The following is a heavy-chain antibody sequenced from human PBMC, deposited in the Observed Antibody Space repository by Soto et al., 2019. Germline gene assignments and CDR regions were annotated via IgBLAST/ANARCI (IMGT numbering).Heavy chain of an antibody. CDR1: GFIFSSHW. V-gene: IGHV3-7*04. J-gene: IGHJ6*02. CDR2: IKQDGSEK. Sequence: EVQLVESGGGLVQPGGSLRLSCAASGFIFSSHWMGWVRQAPGKGLEWVANIKQDGSEKYYVDSVRGRFTISRDNAKNSLFLQMNSLRVEDTAVYYCAREYYGLDVWGQGTTVTVSS. CDR3: AREYYGLDV.